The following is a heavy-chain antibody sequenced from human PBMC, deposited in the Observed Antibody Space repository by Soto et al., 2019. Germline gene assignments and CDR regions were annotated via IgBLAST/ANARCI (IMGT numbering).Heavy chain of an antibody. CDR2: IRHDGVT. V-gene: IGHV4-4*02. J-gene: IGHJ6*02. Sequence: QVQLQESGPGLVKPSGTLSLTCAVSGGSISNRNWWSWVRQPPGQGLEWIGEIRHDGVTNYNPSLKSRGTISVDKSKNHFSLNLRSVTAADTALYYCARDRDSSETGGLDVWGQGTTVTVSS. CDR1: GGSISNRNW. D-gene: IGHD3-22*01. CDR3: ARDRDSSETGGLDV.